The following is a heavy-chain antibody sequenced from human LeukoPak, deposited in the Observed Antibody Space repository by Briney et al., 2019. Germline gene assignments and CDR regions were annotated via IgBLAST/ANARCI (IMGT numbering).Heavy chain of an antibody. Sequence: GSFRLSCAPSGFTSSISAMSWLCQTPGKGLEWVSAISGIGSRTYYADSVKVRFTISRDNSKNTLYLQMNSLRAEDTAVFYCAKEHYYVSGSDAFDIWGQGTMVTVSS. J-gene: IGHJ3*02. D-gene: IGHD3-10*01. CDR1: GFTSSISA. CDR3: AKEHYYVSGSDAFDI. CDR2: ISGIGSRT. V-gene: IGHV3-23*01.